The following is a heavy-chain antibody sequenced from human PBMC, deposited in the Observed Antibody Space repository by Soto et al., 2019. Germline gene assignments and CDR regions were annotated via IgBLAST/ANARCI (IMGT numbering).Heavy chain of an antibody. CDR2: IYYSGST. J-gene: IGHJ6*02. D-gene: IGHD2-2*01. CDR1: GGSISSYY. V-gene: IGHV4-59*01. CDR3: AREGCSSTSCSPYYYYGMDV. Sequence: ETLSLTCTVSGGSISSYYWSWIRQPPGKGLEWIGYIYYSGSTNYNPSLKSRVTISVDTSKNQFSLKLSSVTAADTAVYYCAREGCSSTSCSPYYYYGMDVWGQGTTVTAP.